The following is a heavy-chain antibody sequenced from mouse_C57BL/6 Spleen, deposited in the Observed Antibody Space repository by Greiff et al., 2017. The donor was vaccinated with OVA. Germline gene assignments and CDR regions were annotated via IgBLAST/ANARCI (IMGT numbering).Heavy chain of an antibody. J-gene: IGHJ3*01. Sequence: QVQLKQSGAELVKPGASVQLSCKASGYTFTEYPIHWVQQRSGQGLEWIGWFYPGSGSIKYNEKFKDKATLTADKSSSTVYMELSRLTSEDSAVYVGARQYDYDGGFADWGQGTLGTVSA. CDR2: FYPGSGSI. CDR1: GYTFTEYP. D-gene: IGHD2-4*01. CDR3: ARQYDYDGGFAD. V-gene: IGHV1-62-2*01.